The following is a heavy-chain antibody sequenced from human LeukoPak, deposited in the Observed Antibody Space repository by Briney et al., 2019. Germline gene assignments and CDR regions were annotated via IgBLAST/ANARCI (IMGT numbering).Heavy chain of an antibody. CDR3: AKSSRGMVYYYGMDV. D-gene: IGHD3-10*01. Sequence: PGRSLRLSCAASGFTFDDYAMHWVRQAPGKGLEWVSGISWNSGSIGYADSVKGRFTISRDNAKNSLYLQMNSLRAEDTALYYCAKSSRGMVYYYGMDVWGQGTTVTVSS. CDR1: GFTFDDYA. CDR2: ISWNSGSI. V-gene: IGHV3-9*01. J-gene: IGHJ6*02.